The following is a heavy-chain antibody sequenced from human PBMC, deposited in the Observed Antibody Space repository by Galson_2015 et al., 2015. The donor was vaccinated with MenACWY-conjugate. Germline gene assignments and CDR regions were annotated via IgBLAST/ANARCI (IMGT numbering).Heavy chain of an antibody. V-gene: IGHV3-15*01. CDR3: TTDLERDYYDSSGYRLDP. CDR2: IKSKTDGGTT. J-gene: IGHJ5*02. Sequence: SLRLSCAASGFTFSNAWMSWVRQAPGKGLEWVGRIKSKTDGGTTDYAAPVKGRFTISRDDSKNTLYLQMNSLKTEDTAVYYCTTDLERDYYDSSGYRLDPWGQGTLVTVSS. D-gene: IGHD3-22*01. CDR1: GFTFSNAW.